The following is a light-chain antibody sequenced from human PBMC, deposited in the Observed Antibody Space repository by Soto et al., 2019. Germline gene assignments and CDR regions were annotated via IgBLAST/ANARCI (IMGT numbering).Light chain of an antibody. CDR3: LQHTSYPWT. J-gene: IGKJ1*01. CDR2: AAS. Sequence: DIQMTQSPSSLSASVGDRVTITCQASQDIRNFLNWYQQKPGKAPKLLIYAASSLQSGVPSRFSGSGSGTEFTLTISSLQPEDFGTYYCLQHTSYPWTFGQGTKVDIK. V-gene: IGKV1-17*01. CDR1: QDIRNF.